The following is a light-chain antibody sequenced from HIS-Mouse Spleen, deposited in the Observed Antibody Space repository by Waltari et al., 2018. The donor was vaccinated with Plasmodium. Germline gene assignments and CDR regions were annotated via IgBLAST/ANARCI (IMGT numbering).Light chain of an antibody. CDR3: QAWDSSAVV. J-gene: IGLJ2*01. Sequence: SYELTQPPSVSVSPGQTASITCSGDKLGDKYACWYQQKPGQSPVLVIYQGSKRPSGFPELFSGSNSGNAATLTISGTQAMDEADYYCQAWDSSAVVFDGGTKLTVL. V-gene: IGLV3-1*01. CDR1: KLGDKY. CDR2: QGS.